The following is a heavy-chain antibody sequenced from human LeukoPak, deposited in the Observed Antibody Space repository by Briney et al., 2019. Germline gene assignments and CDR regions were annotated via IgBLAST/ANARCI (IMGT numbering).Heavy chain of an antibody. CDR3: ARDVSRISDY. CDR1: GFTFSTYS. J-gene: IGHJ4*02. V-gene: IGHV3-21*01. Sequence: GGSLRLSCAASGFTFSTYSMNWVRQAPGKGLEWVSSISSNSYYIHYADSVKGRFTISRDNAKNSLYLQMNSLRAEDTAIYYCARDVSRISDYWGQGTLVTVSS. D-gene: IGHD2-15*01. CDR2: ISSNSYYI.